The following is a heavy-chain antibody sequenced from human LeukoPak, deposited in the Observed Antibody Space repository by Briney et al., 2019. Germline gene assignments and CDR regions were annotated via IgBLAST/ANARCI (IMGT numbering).Heavy chain of an antibody. J-gene: IGHJ4*02. D-gene: IGHD3-22*01. CDR3: AKDRTYYYDSSGYPFDY. CDR2: ISGSGGST. Sequence: GGSLRLSCAASGFTFSSYAMSWVRQAPGKGLEWVSAISGSGGSTYYADSVKGRFTISRDNSKNTLYLQMNSLRAEDTAVYYCAKDRTYYYDSSGYPFDYWGQGTLVTVSS. CDR1: GFTFSSYA. V-gene: IGHV3-23*01.